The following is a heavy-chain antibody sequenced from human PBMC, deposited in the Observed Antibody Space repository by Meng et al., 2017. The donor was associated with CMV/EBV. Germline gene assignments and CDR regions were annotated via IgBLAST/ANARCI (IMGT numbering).Heavy chain of an antibody. V-gene: IGHV1-2*02. Sequence: ASVKVSCKASGYTFTGYYMHWVRQAPGQGLEWMGWINPNSGGTNYAQKFQGRVTMTRDTSISTAYMELSRLRSYDTAVYYCARTYYDFWSGYYGADAFDIWGQGTMVTVSS. D-gene: IGHD3-3*01. CDR3: ARTYYDFWSGYYGADAFDI. J-gene: IGHJ3*02. CDR2: INPNSGGT. CDR1: GYTFTGYY.